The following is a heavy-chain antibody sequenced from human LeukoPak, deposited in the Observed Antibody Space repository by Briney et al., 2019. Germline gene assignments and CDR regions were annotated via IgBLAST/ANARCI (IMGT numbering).Heavy chain of an antibody. J-gene: IGHJ4*02. Sequence: GGSLRLSRAASRFTFSSYNMNWVRRAPGKGLEWVSYIGTSSNTIYYADSVKGRFTVSRDNAKNSLYLQMNSLRTEDTAVYYCARDEAGYSRGWYVVWGQGTLVTVSS. V-gene: IGHV3-48*01. D-gene: IGHD6-19*01. CDR2: IGTSSNTI. CDR3: ARDEAGYSRGWYVV. CDR1: RFTFSSYN.